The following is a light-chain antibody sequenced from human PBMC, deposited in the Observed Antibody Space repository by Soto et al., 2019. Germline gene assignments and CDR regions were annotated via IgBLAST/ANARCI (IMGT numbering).Light chain of an antibody. CDR1: SSDVGGYNF. J-gene: IGLJ2*01. CDR2: EVS. Sequence: QSALTQPPSASGSPGQSVTISCTGTSSDVGGYNFVSWYQQHPGKAPKLMIYEVSRRPSGVPDRFSGSKSGNTASLTVSGLQAEDEADYFCSSYAGGSNLLFGGGTKVTVL. V-gene: IGLV2-8*01. CDR3: SSYAGGSNLL.